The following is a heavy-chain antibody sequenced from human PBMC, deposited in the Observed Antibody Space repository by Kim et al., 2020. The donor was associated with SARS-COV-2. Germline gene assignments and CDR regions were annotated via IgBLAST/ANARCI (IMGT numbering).Heavy chain of an antibody. V-gene: IGHV4-31*02. CDR3: ARDRLSAFDI. CDR2: T. J-gene: IGHJ3*02. D-gene: IGHD3-22*01. Sequence: TYYNPSLKSRVTISVDTAKNQVPRKLSSVTAADTAVYYCARDRLSAFDIWGQGTMVTVSS.